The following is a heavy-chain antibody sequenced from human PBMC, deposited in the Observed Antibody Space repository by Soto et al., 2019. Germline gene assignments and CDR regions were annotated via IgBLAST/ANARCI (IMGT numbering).Heavy chain of an antibody. CDR2: ISGSGGST. J-gene: IGHJ3*02. Sequence: EVQLLESGGGLVQPGGSLRLSCAASGFTFSSYAMSWVRQAPGKGLEWVSAISGSGGSTYYADSVKGRFTISRDNSKNTLYLQMNSLRAEDTAVYHCAKATYCSGGSCYSGPWAFDIWGQGTMVTVSS. CDR3: AKATYCSGGSCYSGPWAFDI. D-gene: IGHD2-15*01. V-gene: IGHV3-23*01. CDR1: GFTFSSYA.